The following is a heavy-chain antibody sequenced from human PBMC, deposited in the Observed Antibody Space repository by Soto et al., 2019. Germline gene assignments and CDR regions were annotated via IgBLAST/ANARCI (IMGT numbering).Heavy chain of an antibody. Sequence: ALSLTCAVYGGSFSGYYWSWIRQPPGKGLEWIGEVNHSGSTNYNPSLKSRVTISVDTSKNQFSLKLSSVTAADTAVYYCARGLSVVAATPADYWGQGTRVTVSS. J-gene: IGHJ4*02. CDR1: GGSFSGYY. D-gene: IGHD2-15*01. V-gene: IGHV4-34*01. CDR3: ARGLSVVAATPADY. CDR2: VNHSGST.